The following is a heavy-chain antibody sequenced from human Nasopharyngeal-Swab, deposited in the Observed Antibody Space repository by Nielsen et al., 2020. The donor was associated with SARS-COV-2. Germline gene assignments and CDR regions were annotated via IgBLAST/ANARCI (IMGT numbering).Heavy chain of an antibody. D-gene: IGHD1-7*01. Sequence: ASVKVSCKASGYTFTSYGISWVRQAPGQGLEWMGWISAYNGNTNYAQKLQGRVTMTTDTSTSTAYMELRSLRSDDTAVYYCARREYNWNYSTGRAGAFDIWGQGTMVTVSS. CDR3: ARREYNWNYSTGRAGAFDI. V-gene: IGHV1-18*01. J-gene: IGHJ3*02. CDR1: GYTFTSYG. CDR2: ISAYNGNT.